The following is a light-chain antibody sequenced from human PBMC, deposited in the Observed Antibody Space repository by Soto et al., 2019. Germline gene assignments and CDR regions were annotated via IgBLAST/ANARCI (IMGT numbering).Light chain of an antibody. CDR3: KSYAGTNTYV. J-gene: IGLJ1*01. V-gene: IGLV2-8*01. CDR2: EVF. CDR1: KNDIGVYDF. Sequence: QSVLTQPPSASGSPGQSVTICCTGTKNDIGVYDFVSWYQHHPDKAPRLIIYEVFQRPSGVPDRFSGSKSGNTASLTVSGLQAADEADYFCKSYAGTNTYVFGSGTKVTVL.